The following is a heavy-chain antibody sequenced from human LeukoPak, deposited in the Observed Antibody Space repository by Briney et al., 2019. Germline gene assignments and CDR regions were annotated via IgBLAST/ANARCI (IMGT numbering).Heavy chain of an antibody. J-gene: IGHJ5*02. CDR3: ARGRVGSSWFDP. CDR1: GYTFTSYG. Sequence: ASVKVSCKASGYTFTSYGISWVRQAPGQGLEWMGWINPNSGGTNYAQKFQGWVTMTRDTSISTAYMELSRLRSDDTAVYYCARGRVGSSWFDPWGQGTLVTVSS. V-gene: IGHV1-2*04. D-gene: IGHD6-25*01. CDR2: INPNSGGT.